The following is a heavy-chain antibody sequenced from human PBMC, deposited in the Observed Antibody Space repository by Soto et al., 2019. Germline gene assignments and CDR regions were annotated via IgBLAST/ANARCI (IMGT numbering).Heavy chain of an antibody. V-gene: IGHV3-9*01. D-gene: IGHD1-26*01. Sequence: ETQLVESGGGLVQPGRSLRLACRNSGFIFNDYVMHWVRQAPGKGLEWVAGIDGAGGSLDYSDSVKGRFTISRDNAENSLFLQMESLRADDTAVYYCAMSTGSFHADFDFWGQGTQVTVSS. CDR3: AMSTGSFHADFDF. CDR1: GFIFNDYV. J-gene: IGHJ4*02. CDR2: IDGAGGSL.